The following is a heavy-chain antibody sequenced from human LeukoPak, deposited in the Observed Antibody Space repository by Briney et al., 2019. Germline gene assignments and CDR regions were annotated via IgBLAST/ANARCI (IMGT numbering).Heavy chain of an antibody. CDR2: ISYDGSNK. CDR1: GFTFSSYA. V-gene: IGHV3-30-3*01. J-gene: IGHJ4*02. D-gene: IGHD3-22*01. CDR3: ARGPSSYYESSGYSYYFDF. Sequence: PGGSLRLSSAASGFTFSSYAIFWVRQAPGKGLEWVAIISYDGSNKYYADSVKGRFTISRDNSKNMLYLQMNSLRSEDTAVYYCARGPSSYYESSGYSYYFDFWGQGTLVTVSS.